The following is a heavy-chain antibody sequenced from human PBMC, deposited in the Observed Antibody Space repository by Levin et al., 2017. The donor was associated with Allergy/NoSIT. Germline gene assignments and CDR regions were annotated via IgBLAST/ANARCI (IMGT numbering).Heavy chain of an antibody. CDR1: GYTFTGYH. Sequence: PGESLKISCKVSGYTFTGYHLYWVRQAPGQGLEWVGRIDPVSGGTKYAQKFQGRVTMTRDTSISTAYMELSSLRFDDTAVYYCARDPSSSGSYTDRSWYFDFWGRGTLVTVSS. CDR3: ARDPSSSGSYTDRSWYFDF. CDR2: IDPVSGGT. V-gene: IGHV1-2*06. D-gene: IGHD6-19*01. J-gene: IGHJ2*01.